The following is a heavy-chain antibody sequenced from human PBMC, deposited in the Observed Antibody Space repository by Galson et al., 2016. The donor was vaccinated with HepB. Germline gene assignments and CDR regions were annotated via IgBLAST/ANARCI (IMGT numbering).Heavy chain of an antibody. V-gene: IGHV3-48*03. Sequence: SLRLSCAASGFTFSSYEMNWVRQAPGKGLEWVSYISSSGSTIYYADYVKGRFTISRDNAKKSLFLQMKSLRAEDTAGYYCAREYSYGYYYFYGVDVWGQGTTVTVSS. CDR2: ISSSGSTI. CDR3: AREYSYGYYYFYGVDV. J-gene: IGHJ6*02. D-gene: IGHD5-18*01. CDR1: GFTFSSYE.